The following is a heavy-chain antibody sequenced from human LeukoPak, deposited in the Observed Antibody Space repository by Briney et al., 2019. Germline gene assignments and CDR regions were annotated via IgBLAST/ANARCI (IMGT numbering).Heavy chain of an antibody. CDR2: IYHSGST. D-gene: IGHD4-23*01. CDR3: ARGGGNGPFDY. Sequence: KPSETLSLTCAVSGGSISSGGYSWSWIRQPPGKGLEWIGYIYHSGSTYYNPSLKSRVTISVDRSKNQFSLKLSSVTAADTAVYYCARGGGNGPFDYWGQGTLVTVSS. CDR1: GGSISSGGYS. J-gene: IGHJ4*02. V-gene: IGHV4-30-2*01.